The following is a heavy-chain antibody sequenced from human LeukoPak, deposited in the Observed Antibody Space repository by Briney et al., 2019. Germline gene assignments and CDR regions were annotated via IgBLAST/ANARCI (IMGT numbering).Heavy chain of an antibody. V-gene: IGHV3-23*01. J-gene: IGHJ4*02. CDR2: ITTSDGNT. CDR1: GFTFSSYT. Sequence: GGSLRLSCAASGFTFSSYTMSWVRQAPGRGLEWVSTITTSDGNTYYADSVKGRFTVSRDNSKNTLFLQMNSLRAEDTAVYYCAKDGGLWVSAHWGDSWGRGTLVTVSS. CDR3: AKDGGLWVSAHWGDS. D-gene: IGHD7-27*01.